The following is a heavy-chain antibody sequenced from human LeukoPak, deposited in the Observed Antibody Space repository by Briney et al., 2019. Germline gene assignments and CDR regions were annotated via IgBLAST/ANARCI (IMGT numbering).Heavy chain of an antibody. J-gene: IGHJ4*02. CDR2: ISGDGGST. CDR3: AKDFGRNLGGPGY. V-gene: IGHV3-23*01. D-gene: IGHD3-10*01. Sequence: PGGSLRLSCAASGFSFSTYTMVWVRQPPGGGLEWVSGISGDGGSTYYTDAVKGRFAISRDNSKSTLYLEMNSLRAEDTAMYYCAKDFGRNLGGPGYWGRGTLVTVSS. CDR1: GFSFSTYT.